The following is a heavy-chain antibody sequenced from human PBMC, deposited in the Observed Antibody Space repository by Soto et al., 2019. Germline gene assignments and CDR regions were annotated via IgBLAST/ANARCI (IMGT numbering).Heavy chain of an antibody. CDR1: GFSLSTYHMG. J-gene: IGHJ4*02. CDR3: AHAGDYDLLTFDH. V-gene: IGHV2-5*02. Sequence: QITLKESGPTLVRPAQTRTLTCDFSGFSLSTYHMGVAWLRQPPGKALEWLALIYWDDDKRYSPSLKDRLAISKDTSSNQVVLTITNMDPGDTATYFCAHAGDYDLLTFDHWGPGTLVTVSS. D-gene: IGHD4-17*01. CDR2: IYWDDDK.